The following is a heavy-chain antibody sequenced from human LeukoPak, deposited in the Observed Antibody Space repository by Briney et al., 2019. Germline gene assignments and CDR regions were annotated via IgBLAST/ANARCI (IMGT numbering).Heavy chain of an antibody. Sequence: SETLSLTCTVSGGSISSSSYYWSWIRQPAGKGLEWIGRIYTSGSTNYNPSLKSRVTMSVDTSKNQFSLKLSSVTAADTAVYYCAREEGYFCSGGSCYSYYMDVWGKGTTVTISS. V-gene: IGHV4-61*02. CDR2: IYTSGST. D-gene: IGHD2-15*01. CDR1: GGSISSSSYY. J-gene: IGHJ6*03. CDR3: AREEGYFCSGGSCYSYYMDV.